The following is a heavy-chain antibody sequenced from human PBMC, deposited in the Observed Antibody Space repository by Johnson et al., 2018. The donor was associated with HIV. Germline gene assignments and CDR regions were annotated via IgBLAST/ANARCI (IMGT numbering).Heavy chain of an antibody. Sequence: VQLVESGGGVVQPGGSLRLSCAASGFTVRSNYMSWVRQAPGKGLEWVSVISGSGGSTYYADSVKGRFTISRDNSKNTLYLQMNSLRVEDTAVYYCASEVRGVLDIWGQGTMVTVSS. V-gene: IGHV3-66*01. J-gene: IGHJ3*02. D-gene: IGHD3-10*01. CDR2: ISGSGGST. CDR1: GFTVRSNY. CDR3: ASEVRGVLDI.